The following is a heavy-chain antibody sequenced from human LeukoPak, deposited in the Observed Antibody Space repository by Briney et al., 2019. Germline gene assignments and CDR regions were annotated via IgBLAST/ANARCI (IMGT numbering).Heavy chain of an antibody. CDR3: ARASSSSCDS. CDR1: GFTFSSYW. Sequence: GSLILSCAASGFTFSSYWMHWVRQAPGKGLVWVSRINTDGSGTIYADPVKGRFTISRDNAKNTLYLQMNSLRAEDTAVYYCARASSSSCDSWGQGTLVTVSS. J-gene: IGHJ4*02. CDR2: INTDGSGT. D-gene: IGHD6-13*01. V-gene: IGHV3-74*01.